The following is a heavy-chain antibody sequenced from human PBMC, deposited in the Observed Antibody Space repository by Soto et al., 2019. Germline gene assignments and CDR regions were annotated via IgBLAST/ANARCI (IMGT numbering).Heavy chain of an antibody. CDR3: VRSSGVSVNYRNWFDV. CDR1: GFTFSTYN. CDR2: IASISGYI. J-gene: IGHJ5*02. D-gene: IGHD1-26*01. V-gene: IGHV3-21*02. Sequence: EVQLVESGGGLVKPGGSLRLSCAASGFTFSTYNMNWVRQAPGKGLEWVSCIASISGYIYYADSAKGRFTISRDNAKSSVYLQIDSLRAEDTAVYYCVRSSGVSVNYRNWFDVWGQGTLVTVSS.